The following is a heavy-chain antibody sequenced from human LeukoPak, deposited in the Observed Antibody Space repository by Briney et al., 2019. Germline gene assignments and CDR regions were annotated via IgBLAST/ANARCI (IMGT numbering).Heavy chain of an antibody. J-gene: IGHJ5*01. CDR2: ITSPSNTI. D-gene: IGHD2-8*01. CDR1: GFTLRSYS. CDR3: TRVMGRRCFDS. Sequence: PGGSLRLSCAASGFTLRSYSMNWVRQAPGKGLEWVSYITSPSNTIYYADSVKGRFTISRDNAKNSLYLQMNSLRLEDTAVYYCTRVMGRRCFDSWGQGTLVTVSS. V-gene: IGHV3-48*01.